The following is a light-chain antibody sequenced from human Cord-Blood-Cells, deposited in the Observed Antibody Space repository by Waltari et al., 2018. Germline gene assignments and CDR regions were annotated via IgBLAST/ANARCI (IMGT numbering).Light chain of an antibody. CDR3: QQYGSSPRT. J-gene: IGKJ1*01. CDR2: GAS. Sequence: ELVLTQSPGTLSLSPGERATLSCRASQSVSSSYLAWYQQKPGQAPRLLIYGASSRATGVPDSFSGSGSGTDFNLTISRLEPEDFAVYSCQQYGSSPRTFGQGTKVEIK. CDR1: QSVSSSY. V-gene: IGKV3-20*01.